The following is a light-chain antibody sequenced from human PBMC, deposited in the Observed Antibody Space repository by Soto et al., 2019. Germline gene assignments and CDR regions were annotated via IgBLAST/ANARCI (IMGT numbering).Light chain of an antibody. V-gene: IGKV3-20*01. CDR3: QQYGSSPIT. Sequence: EIVLTQSPGTLSLSPGEGATLSCRASQNINSRYLAWYQQKPGQAPRLLISGASSRATGIPDRFSGSGSGTDFTLTVSRLEPEDSAVYYCQQYGSSPITFGQGTRLEI. CDR2: GAS. J-gene: IGKJ5*01. CDR1: QNINSRY.